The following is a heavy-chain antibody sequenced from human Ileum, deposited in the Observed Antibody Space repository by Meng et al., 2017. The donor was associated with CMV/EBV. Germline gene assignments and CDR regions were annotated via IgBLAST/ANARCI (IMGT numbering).Heavy chain of an antibody. CDR3: ASGRLQFTPSALQH. CDR1: GEPLNGFF. V-gene: IGHV4-34*02. CDR2: VNNRGRT. J-gene: IGHJ1*01. D-gene: IGHD5-24*01. Sequence: VQLPPWGAGLLNPSETLSLTCAVSGEPLNGFFCSWIRQPPGRGLEWIGEVNNRGRTNYNPSLKSRLTISIDTSKRQLSLMVTSVTAADSAIYYCASGRLQFTPSALQHWGPGTLVTVSS.